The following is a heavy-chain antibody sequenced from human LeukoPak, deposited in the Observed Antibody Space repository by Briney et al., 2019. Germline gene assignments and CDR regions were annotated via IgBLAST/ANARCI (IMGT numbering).Heavy chain of an antibody. CDR1: GGSFSGYY. V-gene: IGHV4-34*01. J-gene: IGHJ6*04. CDR3: AREDLPGTTPPLDV. D-gene: IGHD1-7*01. CDR2: INHSGST. Sequence: SETLSLTCAVYGGSFSGYYWSWIRQPPGKGLEWIGEINHSGSTNYNPSLKSRVTISVDTSKNQFSLKLSSMSAADTAAYFCAREDLPGTTPPLDVWGKGTTVTVSS.